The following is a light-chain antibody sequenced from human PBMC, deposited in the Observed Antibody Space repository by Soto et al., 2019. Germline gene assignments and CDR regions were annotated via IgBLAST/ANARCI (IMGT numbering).Light chain of an antibody. CDR2: DVS. J-gene: IGLJ1*01. V-gene: IGLV2-14*01. CDR3: SSYTTSSTYG. CDR1: SSDVGGYNY. Sequence: QSVLTQPASVSGSPGQSITISCTGTSSDVGGYNYVYWYQQHPGKAPKLMIYDVSNRPSGVSSRFSGSKSGNTASLTISGLQAEDEADYYCSSYTTSSTYGFGTGTKVTVL.